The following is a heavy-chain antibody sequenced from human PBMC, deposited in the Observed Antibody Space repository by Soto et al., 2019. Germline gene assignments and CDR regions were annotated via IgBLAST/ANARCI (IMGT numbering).Heavy chain of an antibody. CDR1: GYAFTSYD. CDR3: ARGQGYSYGFGYXY. Sequence: ASVKVSCKASGYAFTSYDSNWVRQATGQGLEWMGWMNPNSGNTGYAQKFQGRVTMTRNTSISTAYMELSSLRSEDTAVYYCARGQGYSYGFGYXYWGQGTLVTVSS. J-gene: IGHJ4*02. V-gene: IGHV1-8*01. CDR2: MNPNSGNT. D-gene: IGHD5-18*01.